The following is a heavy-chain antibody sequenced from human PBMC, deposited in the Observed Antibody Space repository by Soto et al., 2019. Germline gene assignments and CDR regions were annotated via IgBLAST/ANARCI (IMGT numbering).Heavy chain of an antibody. Sequence: GGSLRLSCAASGFTFSSYSMNWVRQAPGKGLEWVSSISSSSSYIYYADSVKGRFTISRDNAKNSLYLQMNSLRAEDTAVYYCARELRLGELSPYYFDYWGQGTLVTVSS. CDR2: ISSSSSYI. CDR3: ARELRLGELSPYYFDY. V-gene: IGHV3-21*01. J-gene: IGHJ4*02. CDR1: GFTFSSYS. D-gene: IGHD3-16*02.